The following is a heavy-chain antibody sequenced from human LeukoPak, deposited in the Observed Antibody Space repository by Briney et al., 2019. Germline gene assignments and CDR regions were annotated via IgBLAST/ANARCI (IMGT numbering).Heavy chain of an antibody. V-gene: IGHV3-20*04. CDR1: GFTFDDYG. CDR3: ATNGGGDSGYGNFDY. CDR2: INWNGGST. J-gene: IGHJ4*02. D-gene: IGHD5-12*01. Sequence: PGGSLRLSCAASGFTFDDYGMSWVRQAPGKGLEWVSGINWNGGSTGYADSVKGRFTISRDNAKNSLYLQMNSLRPEDTALYYCATNGGGDSGYGNFDYWGQGTLVTVSS.